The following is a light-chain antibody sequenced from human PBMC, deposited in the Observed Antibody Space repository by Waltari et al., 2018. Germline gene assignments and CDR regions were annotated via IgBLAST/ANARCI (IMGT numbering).Light chain of an antibody. J-gene: IGKJ1*01. CDR1: QSVGSSS. CDR2: RAS. Sequence: EMALTQSPGTETLSPGERVTLSCRASQSVGSSSLAWYQQKPGQAPRLVIYRASRRATGIPDRFSGSGSGTDFSLTISRLEPEDFAVYYCQQHGTLPATFGQGTKVEIK. V-gene: IGKV3-20*01. CDR3: QQHGTLPAT.